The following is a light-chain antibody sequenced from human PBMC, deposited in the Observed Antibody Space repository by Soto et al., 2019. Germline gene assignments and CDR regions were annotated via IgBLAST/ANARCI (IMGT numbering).Light chain of an antibody. CDR1: ERISSD. CDR3: QQRSNWPPIT. CDR2: DAS. V-gene: IGKV3-11*01. Sequence: ETVMTQSPATLSVSPGERATLSCRASERISSDVAWYQQKPGQAPRLLIYDASNRATGIPARFSGSGSGTDFTLTISSLEPEDFAVYYCQQRSNWPPITFGQGTRLE. J-gene: IGKJ5*01.